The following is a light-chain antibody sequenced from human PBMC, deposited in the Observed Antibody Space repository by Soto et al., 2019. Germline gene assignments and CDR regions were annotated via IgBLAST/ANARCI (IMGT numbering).Light chain of an antibody. CDR2: DVS. CDR1: SSDVGGYNY. Sequence: QSVLTQPASVSGSPGQSITISCTGTSSDVGGYNYVSWYQQHPGKAPKLMIYDVSNRLSGVSNRFSGSKSGNTASLTISGLQAEDEADYYCSSYPSSSTLVFGGGTKLTVL. J-gene: IGLJ2*01. V-gene: IGLV2-14*01. CDR3: SSYPSSSTLV.